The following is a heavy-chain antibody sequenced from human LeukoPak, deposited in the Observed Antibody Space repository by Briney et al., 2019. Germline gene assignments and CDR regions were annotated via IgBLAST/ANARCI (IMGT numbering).Heavy chain of an antibody. CDR1: GFTFSDYY. Sequence: PGGSLRLSCAASGFTFSDYYMNWIRQAPGKGLEWISYISSSGNTIYYADSVKGRFTISRDNAKNSLYLQMNSLRAEDTAVYYCARARDGYNYYPFDYWGQGTLVTVSS. V-gene: IGHV3-11*01. J-gene: IGHJ4*02. CDR2: ISSSGNTI. CDR3: ARARDGYNYYPFDY. D-gene: IGHD5-12*01.